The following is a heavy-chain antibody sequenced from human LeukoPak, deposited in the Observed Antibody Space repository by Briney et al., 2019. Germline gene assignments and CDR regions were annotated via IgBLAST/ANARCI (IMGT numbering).Heavy chain of an antibody. CDR1: GGSISSSSYY. CDR3: ARGNLWLGVYYYYYMDV. CDR2: IYYSGST. D-gene: IGHD3-10*01. J-gene: IGHJ6*03. V-gene: IGHV4-39*07. Sequence: SETLSLTCTVSGGSISSSSYYWGWIRQPPGKGLEWIGSIYYSGSTYYNPSLKSRVTISVDTSKNQFSLKLSSVTAADTAVYYCARGNLWLGVYYYYYMDVWGKGTTVTVSS.